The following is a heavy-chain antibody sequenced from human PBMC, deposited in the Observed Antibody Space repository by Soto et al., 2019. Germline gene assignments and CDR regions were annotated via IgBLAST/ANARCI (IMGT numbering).Heavy chain of an antibody. J-gene: IGHJ4*02. CDR1: GFTFSSYA. V-gene: IGHV3-23*01. D-gene: IGHD3-22*01. CDR3: AKTYYYDSSGRPYFDY. CDR2: ISGSGGST. Sequence: GGSLRLSCAASGFTFSSYAMSWVRQAPGKGLEWVSAISGSGGSTYYADSVKGRFTISRDNSKNTLYLQMNSLRAEDTAVYYCAKTYYYDSSGRPYFDYWGQGTLVTVS.